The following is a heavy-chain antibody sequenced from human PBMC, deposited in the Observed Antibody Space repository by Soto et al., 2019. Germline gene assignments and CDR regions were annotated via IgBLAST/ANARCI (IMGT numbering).Heavy chain of an antibody. J-gene: IGHJ4*02. CDR1: GGSISRSNYY. V-gene: IGHV4-39*01. CDR3: ARLGGIAVAGPIYY. Sequence: LSLTCSVSGGSISRSNYYWAWIRQPPGKVLEWIGSVYHTGNTYYSLSLRSRVAISLDTSKNQFSLRLDAVSAADTATYYCARLGGIAVAGPIYYWGQGTLVTVSS. CDR2: VYHTGNT. D-gene: IGHD6-19*01.